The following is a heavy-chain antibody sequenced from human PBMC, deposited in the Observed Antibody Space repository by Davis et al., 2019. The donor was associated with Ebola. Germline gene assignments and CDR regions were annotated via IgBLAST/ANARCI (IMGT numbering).Heavy chain of an antibody. V-gene: IGHV4-38-2*02. D-gene: IGHD3-16*01. CDR1: GYSIRSGYF. CDR2: IYLDGSP. J-gene: IGHJ4*02. Sequence: MPSETLSLTCSVSGYSIRSGYFWGWIRQTPGKGLEWIGSIYLDGSPYYSPSLRSRITMSVDTSKNHFSLNLSSVTAADTAVYYCTSGWGMNIIHYWGRGTLVTVSS. CDR3: TSGWGMNIIHY.